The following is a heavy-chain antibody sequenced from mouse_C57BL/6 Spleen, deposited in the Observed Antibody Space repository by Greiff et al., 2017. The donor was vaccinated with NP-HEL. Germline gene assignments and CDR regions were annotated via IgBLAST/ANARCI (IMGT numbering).Heavy chain of an antibody. Sequence: QVQLQQSGPELVKPGASVKISCKASGYAFSSSWMNWVKQRPGKGLEWIGRIYPGDGDTNYNGKFKGKATLTADKSSSTAYMQLSSLTSEDSAVYFCARESYYDGRDYWGQGTTLTVSS. CDR2: IYPGDGDT. J-gene: IGHJ2*01. V-gene: IGHV1-82*01. D-gene: IGHD1-1*01. CDR1: GYAFSSSW. CDR3: ARESYYDGRDY.